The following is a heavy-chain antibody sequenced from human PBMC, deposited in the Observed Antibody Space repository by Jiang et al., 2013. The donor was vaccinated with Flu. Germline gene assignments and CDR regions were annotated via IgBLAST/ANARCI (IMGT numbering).Heavy chain of an antibody. CDR2: SIIVGAP. Sequence: PHGKGAWSGLGVSIIVGAPTTTRPSKSRVTISVDTSKNQFSLKLSSVTAADTAVYYCARHGRKGRDFDYWGQGTLVTVSS. CDR3: ARHGRKGRDFDY. D-gene: IGHD3-10*01. J-gene: IGHJ4*02. V-gene: IGHV4-39*01.